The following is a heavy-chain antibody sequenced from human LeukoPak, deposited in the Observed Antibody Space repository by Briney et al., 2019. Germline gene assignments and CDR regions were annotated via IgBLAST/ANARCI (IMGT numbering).Heavy chain of an antibody. D-gene: IGHD3-10*01. CDR3: AREGGEGYYFDY. J-gene: IGHJ4*02. Sequence: SETLSLTCTVSGGSISSSSYYWGWIRQPPGTGLEWIGSIYYSGSTYYNPSLKSRVTISVDTSKNQFSLKLSSVTAADTAVYYCAREGGEGYYFDYWGQGTLVTVSS. V-gene: IGHV4-39*07. CDR2: IYYSGST. CDR1: GGSISSSSYY.